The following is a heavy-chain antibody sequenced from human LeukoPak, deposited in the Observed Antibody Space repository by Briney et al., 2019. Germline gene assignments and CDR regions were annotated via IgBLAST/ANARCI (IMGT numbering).Heavy chain of an antibody. CDR1: GFTFSSYW. Sequence: PGGSLRLSCAASGFTFSSYWMHWVRQAPGKGLVWVSRINSDGSGTSYADSVKGRFTISRDNAKNTLYLQMNSLRAEDTAVYYCARDPSGYPYYYYYMDVWGKGTTVTISS. CDR3: ARDPSGYPYYYYYMDV. CDR2: INSDGSGT. D-gene: IGHD5-12*01. V-gene: IGHV3-74*01. J-gene: IGHJ6*03.